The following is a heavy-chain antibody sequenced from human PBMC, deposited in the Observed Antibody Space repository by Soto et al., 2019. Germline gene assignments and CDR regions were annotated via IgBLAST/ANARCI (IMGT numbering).Heavy chain of an antibody. CDR2: IYHSGST. D-gene: IGHD1-1*01. Sequence: QLQLQESGSGLVRPSQTLSLTCAVSGGSISSGGYSWNWIRQPPGKGLEWIGYIYHSGSTLYNPSLTSRVTISVDKSQNQFSLKLSSVTAADTAVYYCARDQLEGNWFDPWGQGTLVTVSS. CDR3: ARDQLEGNWFDP. J-gene: IGHJ5*02. V-gene: IGHV4-30-2*01. CDR1: GGSISSGGYS.